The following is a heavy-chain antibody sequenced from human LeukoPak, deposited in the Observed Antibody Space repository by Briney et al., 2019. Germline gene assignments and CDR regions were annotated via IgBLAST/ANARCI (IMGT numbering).Heavy chain of an antibody. Sequence: GGSLRLSCVASGFTFSSNVMIWFRQAPGKGLEWVSSIPASGGSTYYADSVKGGFTISRDNSKISLYLQMNSLRAEDTPVYYCAKESSGGWYFDYWGQGTLVTVSS. CDR1: GFTFSSNV. V-gene: IGHV3-23*01. D-gene: IGHD6-19*01. J-gene: IGHJ4*02. CDR3: AKESSGGWYFDY. CDR2: IPASGGST.